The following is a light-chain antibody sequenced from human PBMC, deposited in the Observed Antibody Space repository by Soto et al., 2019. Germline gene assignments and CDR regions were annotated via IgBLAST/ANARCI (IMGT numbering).Light chain of an antibody. V-gene: IGKV1-5*01. Sequence: DIQMTQSPSSLSASVGDRVTITCRASQSISSWLAWYQQKPGKAPKLLIFDAFSLESGVPSRFSGSRSGTEFTLTISSLQPDDYATYYCQHYNSFSPWTFGQGTKVDI. CDR3: QHYNSFSPWT. J-gene: IGKJ1*01. CDR1: QSISSW. CDR2: DAF.